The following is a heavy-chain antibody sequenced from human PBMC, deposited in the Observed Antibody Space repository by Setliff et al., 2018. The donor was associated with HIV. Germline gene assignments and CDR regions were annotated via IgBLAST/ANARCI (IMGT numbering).Heavy chain of an antibody. Sequence: PGGSLRLSCAASGFTFSDYYMSWIRQAPGKGLEWVSYISSSGNTIYYADSVKGRFIISRDNAKNSLFLQMNSLRAEDTAVYYCARDVTPTQYYYDSSGPPTAFHYWGQGTLVTVSS. D-gene: IGHD3-22*01. CDR1: GFTFSDYY. J-gene: IGHJ4*02. CDR2: ISSSGNTI. V-gene: IGHV3-11*04. CDR3: ARDVTPTQYYYDSSGPPTAFHY.